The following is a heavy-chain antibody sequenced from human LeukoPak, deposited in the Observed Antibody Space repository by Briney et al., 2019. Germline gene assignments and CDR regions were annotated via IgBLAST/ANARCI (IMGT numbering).Heavy chain of an antibody. D-gene: IGHD1-26*01. CDR2: INHSGST. CDR1: GGSFSGYY. J-gene: IGHJ6*03. Sequence: PSETLSLTCAVYGGSFSGYYWSWIRQPPGKGLEWIGEINHSGSTNYNPSLKSRVTISVDTSKNRFSLKLSSVTAADTAVYYCAVGARGYYYYYMDVWGKGTTVTVSS. V-gene: IGHV4-34*01. CDR3: AVGARGYYYYYMDV.